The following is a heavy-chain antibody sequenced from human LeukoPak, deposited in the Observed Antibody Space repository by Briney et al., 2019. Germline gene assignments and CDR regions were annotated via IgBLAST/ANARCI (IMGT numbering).Heavy chain of an antibody. J-gene: IGHJ5*02. CDR2: IYYSGSN. CDR3: ARGVVRGSRRGNWFDP. V-gene: IGHV4-59*01. Sequence: SGTLSLTCAVSGGSISGYYWSWIRQPPGKGLEWVGYIYYSGSNNYNPSLKSRVTISVDPSKNQFHLKLSSVTAADKAVYYCARGVVRGSRRGNWFDPWGQGTLVTVSS. D-gene: IGHD3-10*01. CDR1: GGSISGYY.